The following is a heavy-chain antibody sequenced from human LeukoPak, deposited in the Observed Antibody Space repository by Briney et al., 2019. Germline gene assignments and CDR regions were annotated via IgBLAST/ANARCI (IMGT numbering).Heavy chain of an antibody. Sequence: GGSLRLSCAASGFTFSSYAMSWVRQAPGKGLEWVSAITGSGGSTYYADSVKGRFTISRDNSKNTLYLQMNSLRAEDTAVYYCAKTASPGIAVAGNDYWGQGTLVTVSS. D-gene: IGHD6-19*01. CDR3: AKTASPGIAVAGNDY. V-gene: IGHV3-23*01. CDR2: ITGSGGST. CDR1: GFTFSSYA. J-gene: IGHJ4*02.